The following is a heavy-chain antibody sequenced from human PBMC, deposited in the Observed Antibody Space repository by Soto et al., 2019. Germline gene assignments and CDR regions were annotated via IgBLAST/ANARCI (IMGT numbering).Heavy chain of an antibody. CDR2: IYYTGNT. CDR1: GGSISSGGTGSY. D-gene: IGHD1-1*01. Sequence: QVQLQESGPGLVKPSQTLSLTCTVSGGSISSGGTGSYWTWIRQLPGKGLAWIGYIYYTGNTYYSPSLKSRPTISIDTSENQFSLKLTSVTAADTAVYFCASGHDAYKVRYWGQGTLVTVSS. V-gene: IGHV4-31*03. J-gene: IGHJ4*02. CDR3: ASGHDAYKVRY.